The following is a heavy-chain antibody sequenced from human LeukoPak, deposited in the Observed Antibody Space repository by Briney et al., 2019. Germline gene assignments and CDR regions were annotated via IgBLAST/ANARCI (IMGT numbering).Heavy chain of an antibody. CDR2: INHSGST. CDR1: GFTFSSDA. Sequence: PGGSLRLSCAASGFTFSSDAMSWVRQPPGKGLEWIGEINHSGSTNYNPSLKSRVTISVDTSKNQFSLKLSSVTAADTAVYYCARGGGYFPFDYWGQGTLVTVSS. V-gene: IGHV4-34*01. D-gene: IGHD1-26*01. J-gene: IGHJ4*02. CDR3: ARGGGYFPFDY.